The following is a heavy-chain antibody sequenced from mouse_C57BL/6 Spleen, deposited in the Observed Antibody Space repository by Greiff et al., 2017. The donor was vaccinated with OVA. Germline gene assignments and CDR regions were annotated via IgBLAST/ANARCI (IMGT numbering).Heavy chain of an antibody. CDR1: GYTFTSYW. V-gene: IGHV1-64*01. CDR3: ARGANDYAGYYAMDY. J-gene: IGHJ4*01. CDR2: IHPNSGST. D-gene: IGHD2-4*01. Sequence: VQLQQPGAELVKPGASVKLSCKASGYTFTSYWMHWVKQRPGQGLEWIGMIHPNSGSTNYNEKFKSKATLTVDKSSSTAYMQLSSLTSEDSAVYYCARGANDYAGYYAMDYWGQGTSVTVSS.